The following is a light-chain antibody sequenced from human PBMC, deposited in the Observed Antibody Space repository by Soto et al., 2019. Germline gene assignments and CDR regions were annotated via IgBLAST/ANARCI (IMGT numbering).Light chain of an antibody. V-gene: IGLV2-14*01. CDR1: SSDVGGYNY. CDR2: EVS. J-gene: IGLJ3*02. Sequence: QSALTQPASVSGSPGQSITISCTGTSSDVGGYNYVSWYQQHPGKAPKLMIYEVSNRPSGVSNRFSGSKSDNTASLTISGLRAEDEGDYYCNSYTTTDTWVFGGGTKLTVL. CDR3: NSYTTTDTWV.